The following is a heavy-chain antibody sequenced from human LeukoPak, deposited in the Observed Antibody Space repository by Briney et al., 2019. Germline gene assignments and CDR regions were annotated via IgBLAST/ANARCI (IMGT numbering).Heavy chain of an antibody. CDR2: IYTSGST. Sequence: SETLSLTCTVSGGSISSGSYYWSWIRQPAGKGLEWIGRIYTSGSTNYNPSLKSRVTISVDTSKNQFSLKLSSVTAADTAVYYCARDPTTVTKYFDYWGQGTLVTVSS. D-gene: IGHD4-17*01. V-gene: IGHV4-61*02. CDR1: GGSISSGSYY. J-gene: IGHJ4*02. CDR3: ARDPTTVTKYFDY.